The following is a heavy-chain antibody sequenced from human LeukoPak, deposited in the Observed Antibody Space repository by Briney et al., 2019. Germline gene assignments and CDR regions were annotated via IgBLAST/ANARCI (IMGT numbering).Heavy chain of an antibody. CDR3: ARGPVVVVPAAMKSPSAFDI. CDR1: GGSFSGYY. V-gene: IGHV4-34*01. CDR2: INHSGTT. Sequence: SETLSLTCAVYGGSFSGYYWSGIRQPPGKGREWIGEINHSGTTNSNPSLKSLVTISVDTSKNQFSLKLRSVTAADTAVYYCARGPVVVVPAAMKSPSAFDIWGQATMLTVSS. D-gene: IGHD2-2*01. J-gene: IGHJ3*02.